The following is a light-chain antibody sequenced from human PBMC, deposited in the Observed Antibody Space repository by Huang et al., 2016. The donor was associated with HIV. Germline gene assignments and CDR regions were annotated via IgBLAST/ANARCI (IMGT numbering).Light chain of an antibody. CDR3: QQYNDWPRT. CDR2: GPS. V-gene: IGKV3-15*01. J-gene: IGKJ1*01. Sequence: EIVMTQSPGTLSVSPGERATLSCRASQSIKNRLAWYQQKPGQAPRLLISGPSTRPTGIPARFSGSGSGTEFTLTISSLQSEDFAVYYCQQYNDWPRTFGQGTKVEIK. CDR1: QSIKNR.